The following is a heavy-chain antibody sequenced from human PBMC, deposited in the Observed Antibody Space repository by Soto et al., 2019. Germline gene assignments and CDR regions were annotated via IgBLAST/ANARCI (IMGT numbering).Heavy chain of an antibody. CDR1: GGSISSGGYY. V-gene: IGHV4-31*03. J-gene: IGHJ4*02. Sequence: SETLSLTCTVSGGSISSGGYYWSWIRQHPGKGLEWIGYIYYSGSTYYNPSLKSRVTISVDTSKNQFSLKLSSVTAADTAVYYCARDRPYYDYIWGSYRPGPFDYWGQGTLVTVSS. CDR3: ARDRPYYDYIWGSYRPGPFDY. CDR2: IYYSGST. D-gene: IGHD3-16*02.